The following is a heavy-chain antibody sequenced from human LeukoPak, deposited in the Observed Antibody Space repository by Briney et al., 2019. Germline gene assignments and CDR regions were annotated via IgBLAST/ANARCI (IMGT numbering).Heavy chain of an antibody. Sequence: PSETLSLTCTVSNYSISISYCWGWIRQPPGKGLEWIGTVCHSGSTYYIPSLKIRVTIPVDTSKNQFSLNLTSTTAFSTAVYDFARNKGQFYEYFDSWGQGTLVTVSS. J-gene: IGHJ4*02. CDR3: ARNKGQFYEYFDS. CDR2: VCHSGST. V-gene: IGHV4-38-2*02. CDR1: NYSISISYC. D-gene: IGHD5/OR15-5a*01.